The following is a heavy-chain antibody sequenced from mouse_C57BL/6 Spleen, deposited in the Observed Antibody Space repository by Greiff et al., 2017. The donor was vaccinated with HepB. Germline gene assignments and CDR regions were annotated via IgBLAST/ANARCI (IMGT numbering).Heavy chain of an antibody. V-gene: IGHV5-9-1*02. CDR1: GFTFSSYA. Sequence: DVMLVESGEGLVKPGGSLKLSCAASGFTFSSYAMSWVRQTPEKRLEWVAYISSGGDYIYYADTVKGRFTISRDNARNTLYLQMSSLKSEDTAMYYCTRETYGSSYVSHYYAMDYWGQGTSVTVSS. CDR2: ISSGGDYI. CDR3: TRETYGSSYVSHYYAMDY. D-gene: IGHD1-1*01. J-gene: IGHJ4*01.